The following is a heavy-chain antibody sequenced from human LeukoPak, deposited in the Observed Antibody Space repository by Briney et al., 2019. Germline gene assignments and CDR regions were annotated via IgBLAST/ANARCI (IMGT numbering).Heavy chain of an antibody. D-gene: IGHD2-2*01. CDR1: GYSFTGYY. Sequence: ASVKVSCKASGYSFTGYYMHWVRQAPGQGLEWMGWINPSSGGKNYAQKFQGRVTMTRDTSTSTVYMELSSLRSEDTAVYYCARGRGYCSSTSCYAGEWDYWGQGTLVTVSS. J-gene: IGHJ4*02. V-gene: IGHV1-2*02. CDR3: ARGRGYCSSTSCYAGEWDY. CDR2: INPSSGGK.